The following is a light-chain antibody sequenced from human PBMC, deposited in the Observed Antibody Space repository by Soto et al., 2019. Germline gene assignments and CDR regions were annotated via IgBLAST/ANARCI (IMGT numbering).Light chain of an antibody. V-gene: IGKV3-15*01. CDR3: QQYNNWPPKFT. CDR2: GAS. CDR1: QSVSSN. J-gene: IGKJ3*01. Sequence: EIVMTQSPTILSVSPGERATLSCRASQSVSSNLAWYQQKPGQAPRLLIYGASTRATGIPARFSGSGSGTEFTLTISSLQSEDFAVYYCQQYNNWPPKFTFGPGTKVDIK.